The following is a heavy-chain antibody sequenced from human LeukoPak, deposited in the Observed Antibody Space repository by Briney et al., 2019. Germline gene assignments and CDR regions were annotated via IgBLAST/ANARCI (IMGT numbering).Heavy chain of an antibody. CDR3: ARALAAAAGRRAAMMGD. D-gene: IGHD6-13*01. Sequence: ASVKVSCKASGYTFSSYDIHWVRQATGQGLEWMGWMNPNSGNTVYAQKFQGRVTITRDMSTSTVYMELSSLTSEDTAVYYCARALAAAAGRRAAMMGDWGQGTLVTVSS. CDR1: GYTFSSYD. CDR2: MNPNSGNT. V-gene: IGHV1-8*01. J-gene: IGHJ4*02.